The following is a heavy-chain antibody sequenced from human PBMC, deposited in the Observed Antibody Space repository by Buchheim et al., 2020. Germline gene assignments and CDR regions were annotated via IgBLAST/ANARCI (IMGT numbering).Heavy chain of an antibody. V-gene: IGHV3-30*18. J-gene: IGHJ4*02. CDR1: GFTFSSYG. CDR3: AKETTYYDFWSDYQAGSSFDY. Sequence: QVQLVESGGGVVQPGRSLRLSCAASGFTFSSYGMHWVRQAPGKGLEWVAVISYDGSNKYYADSVKGRFTISRDNSKNTLYLQMNSLRAEDTAVYYCAKETTYYDFWSDYQAGSSFDYWRQGT. D-gene: IGHD3-3*01. CDR2: ISYDGSNK.